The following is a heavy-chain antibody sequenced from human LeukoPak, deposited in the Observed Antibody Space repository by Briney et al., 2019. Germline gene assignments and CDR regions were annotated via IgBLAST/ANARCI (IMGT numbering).Heavy chain of an antibody. CDR1: GLTFSTSG. CDR2: IGPTGSDR. Sequence: GGSLRLSCTASGLTFSTSGFNWVRQAPGKGLEWVASIGPTGSDRYHADSVKGRFTISRDNAKNSLYLQMNSLRAEDTAVYYCAREITGTIIGYWGQGTLVTVSS. J-gene: IGHJ4*02. CDR3: AREITGTIIGY. V-gene: IGHV3-21*01. D-gene: IGHD1-7*01.